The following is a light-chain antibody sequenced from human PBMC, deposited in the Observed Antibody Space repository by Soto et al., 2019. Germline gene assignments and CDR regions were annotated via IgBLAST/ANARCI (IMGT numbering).Light chain of an antibody. CDR2: WAS. CDR1: QSVLYSSNNKNY. V-gene: IGKV4-1*01. CDR3: QRYYSTPYT. J-gene: IGKJ2*01. Sequence: DIVMTQSPDSLAVSLGERATINCKSSQSVLYSSNNKNYLAWYQQKPGQPPKLLIYWASTRESGVPDRFSGSRSGTDFTLTISSLQAEDVAVYYCQRYYSTPYTFGQGTKLEI.